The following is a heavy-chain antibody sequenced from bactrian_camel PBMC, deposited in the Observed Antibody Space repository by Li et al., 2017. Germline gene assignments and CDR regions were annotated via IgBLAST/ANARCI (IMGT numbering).Heavy chain of an antibody. Sequence: VQLVESGGETVQAGGAVRLSCAISGISTHCAYFTGWFRRAPGKQREGVARIDIDGTIANYGDSVKGRFTISQDNAKTTLILHMNNLKPEDTAMYYCAAARRYCYSTSWRSAEFGYWGQGTQVTVS. D-gene: IGHD3*01. CDR2: IDIDGTIA. CDR1: GISTHCAYF. J-gene: IGHJ6*01. V-gene: IGHV3S54*01. CDR3: AAARRYCYSTSWRSAEFGY.